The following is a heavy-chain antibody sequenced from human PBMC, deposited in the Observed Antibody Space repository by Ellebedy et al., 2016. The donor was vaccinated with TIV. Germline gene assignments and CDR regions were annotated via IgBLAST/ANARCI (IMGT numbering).Heavy chain of an antibody. CDR2: INAGNGNT. Sequence: AASVKVSCKASGYTFISYAMHWVRQAPGQRLEWMGWINAGNGNTKYSQKFQGRVTITRDTSASTAYMELSSLRSEDTAMYYCARGRSGTSFPNSLDIWGQGTMVTVSS. J-gene: IGHJ3*02. V-gene: IGHV1-3*01. CDR3: ARGRSGTSFPNSLDI. CDR1: GYTFISYA. D-gene: IGHD1-26*01.